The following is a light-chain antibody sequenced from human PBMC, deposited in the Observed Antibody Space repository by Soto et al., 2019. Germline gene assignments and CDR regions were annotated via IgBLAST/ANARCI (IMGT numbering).Light chain of an antibody. CDR2: EVS. V-gene: IGLV2-14*01. J-gene: IGLJ1*01. CDR3: FSFTTDWTHV. CDR1: SSDVGAYNY. Sequence: QSALTQPASVSESPGQSITISCTGTSSDVGAYNYVSWFQQHPGKAPTLIISEVSNRPSGVSNRFSGSKSGNAASLTISGLQAEDEADYFCFSFTTDWTHVFGTGTKLTVL.